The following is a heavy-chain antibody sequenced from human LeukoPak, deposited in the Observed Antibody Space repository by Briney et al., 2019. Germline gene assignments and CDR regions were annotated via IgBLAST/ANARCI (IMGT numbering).Heavy chain of an antibody. D-gene: IGHD3-3*01. J-gene: IGHJ5*02. CDR2: ISYDGSNK. V-gene: IGHV3-30-3*01. CDR1: GFTFSSYA. CDR3: ARGGNTIFGVVINNWFDP. Sequence: GGSLRLSCAASGFTFSSYAMHWVRQAPGKGLEGVAVISYDGSNKYYADSVKGRFTISRDNSKNTLYLQMNSLRAEDTAVYYCARGGNTIFGVVINNWFDPWGQGTLVTVSS.